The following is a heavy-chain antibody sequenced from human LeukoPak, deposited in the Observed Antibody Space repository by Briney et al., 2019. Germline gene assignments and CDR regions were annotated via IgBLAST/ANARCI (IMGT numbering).Heavy chain of an antibody. D-gene: IGHD4-17*01. J-gene: IGHJ3*02. V-gene: IGHV3-30*18. CDR2: ISYDGSNK. Sequence: GGSLRLSCAASGFTFSSYGMHWVRQDPGKGLEWVVVISYDGSNKYYADSVKGRFTISRDNSKNTLYLQMNSLRAEDTAVYYCAKKNIDYGDYEGAFDIWGQGTMVTVSS. CDR1: GFTFSSYG. CDR3: AKKNIDYGDYEGAFDI.